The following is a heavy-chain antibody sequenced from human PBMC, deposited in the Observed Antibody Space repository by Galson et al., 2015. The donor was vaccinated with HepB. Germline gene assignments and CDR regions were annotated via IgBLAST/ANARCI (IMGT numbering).Heavy chain of an antibody. V-gene: IGHV1-69*04. J-gene: IGHJ6*02. D-gene: IGHD4-17*01. Sequence: SVKVSCKASGGTFSSYTISWVRQAPGQGLEWMGRIIPILGIANYAQKFQGRATITADKSTSTAYMELSSLRSEDTAVYYCARDHDYGDYPYYYYGMDVWGQGTTVTVSS. CDR2: IIPILGIA. CDR1: GGTFSSYT. CDR3: ARDHDYGDYPYYYYGMDV.